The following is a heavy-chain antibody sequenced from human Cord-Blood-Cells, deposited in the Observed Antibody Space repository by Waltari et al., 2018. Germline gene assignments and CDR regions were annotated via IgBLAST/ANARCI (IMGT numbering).Heavy chain of an antibody. Sequence: QVQLVESGGGVVQPGVSLRLSCAASGFPFSSSGMHWVRQAPGKGLEWVAFIRYDGSNKYYADSVKGRFTISRDNSKNTLYLQMNSLRAEDTAVYYCAKEGCSGGSCYSDYWGQGTLVTVSS. CDR1: GFPFSSSG. CDR3: AKEGCSGGSCYSDY. D-gene: IGHD2-15*01. CDR2: IRYDGSNK. J-gene: IGHJ4*02. V-gene: IGHV3-30*02.